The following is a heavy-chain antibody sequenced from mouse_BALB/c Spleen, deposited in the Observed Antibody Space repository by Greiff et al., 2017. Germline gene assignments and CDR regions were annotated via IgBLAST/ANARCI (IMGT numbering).Heavy chain of an antibody. CDR3: ARHGSWFAY. V-gene: IGHV5-12-2*01. Sequence: EVNVVESGGGLVQPGGSLKLSCAASGFTFSSYTMSWVRQTPEKRLEWVAYISNGGGSTYYPDTVKGRFTISRDNAKNTLYLQMSSLKSEDTAMYYCARHGSWFAYWGQGTLVTVSA. CDR1: GFTFSSYT. J-gene: IGHJ3*01. CDR2: ISNGGGST.